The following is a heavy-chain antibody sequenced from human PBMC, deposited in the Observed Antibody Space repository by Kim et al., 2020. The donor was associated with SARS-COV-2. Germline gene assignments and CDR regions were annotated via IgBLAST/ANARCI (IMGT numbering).Heavy chain of an antibody. CDR2: IKQDGSEK. Sequence: GGSLRLSCAASGFTFSSYWMSWVRQAPGKGLERVANIKQDGSEKYYVDSVKDRLTIYRDNAMNSLYLQMNSRRAGDTSVYYCARFVVVPAVRSYYYYGMDVWGRETTVTVSS. J-gene: IGHJ6*02. V-gene: IGHV3-7*01. D-gene: IGHD2-2*01. CDR3: ARFVVVPAVRSYYYYGMDV. CDR1: GFTFSSYW.